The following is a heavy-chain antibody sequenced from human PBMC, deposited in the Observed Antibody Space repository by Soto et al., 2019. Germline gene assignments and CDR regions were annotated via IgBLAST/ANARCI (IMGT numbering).Heavy chain of an antibody. Sequence: GGSLRLSCAASGFIFSTYAMNWVRQAPGKGLEWVSAISSTGDSTYNAESVRGRFSISRDNSINTLFLQMSSLRTEDTDVYYCARPRGYGVFDAVDIWGQGTMVTVSS. V-gene: IGHV3-23*01. D-gene: IGHD4-17*01. J-gene: IGHJ3*02. CDR3: ARPRGYGVFDAVDI. CDR2: ISSTGDST. CDR1: GFIFSTYA.